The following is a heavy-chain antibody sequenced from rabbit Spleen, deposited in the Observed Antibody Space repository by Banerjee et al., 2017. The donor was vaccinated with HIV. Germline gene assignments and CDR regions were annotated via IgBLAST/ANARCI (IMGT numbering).Heavy chain of an antibody. J-gene: IGHJ4*01. CDR2: IYTVSSGST. Sequence: QSLEESGGDLVKPGASLTLTCTASGLDFSGRYYMCWVRQAPGKGLEWIGCIYTVSSGSTYYASWAKGRFTISKTSPTTVTLQMTSLTAADTATYFCARSYNAVSYRTDLWGPGTLVTVS. CDR1: GLDFSGRYY. V-gene: IGHV1S40*01. CDR3: ARSYNAVSYRTDL. D-gene: IGHD7-1*01.